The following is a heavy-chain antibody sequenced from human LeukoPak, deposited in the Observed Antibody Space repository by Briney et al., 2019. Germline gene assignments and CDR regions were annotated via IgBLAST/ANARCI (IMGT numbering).Heavy chain of an antibody. CDR2: ISSSSSYI. J-gene: IGHJ4*02. D-gene: IGHD3-22*01. CDR3: YDSSGRPFDY. V-gene: IGHV3-21*04. CDR1: GFTFSSYS. Sequence: GGSLRLSCAASGFTFSSYSMNWVRQAPGKGLEWVSSISSSSSYIYYADSVKGRFTISRDNSKNTLHLQMNSLRADDTAVYYCYDSSGRPFDYWGQGTLVTVSS.